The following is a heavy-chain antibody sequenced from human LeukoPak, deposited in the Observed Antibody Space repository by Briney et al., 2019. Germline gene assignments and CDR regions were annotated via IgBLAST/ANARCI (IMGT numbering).Heavy chain of an antibody. CDR1: GGSIRSYY. CDR2: IFHSGST. V-gene: IGHV4-59*01. J-gene: IGHJ4*02. Sequence: SETLSLTCTVSGGSIRSYYWSWIRQPPGKGLEWIGYIFHSGSTNYNPSLKSRVTMSVDTSKNQFSLKLSSVTAADTAVYYCAREASSGWHIDYWGQGTLVTVSS. D-gene: IGHD6-19*01. CDR3: AREASSGWHIDY.